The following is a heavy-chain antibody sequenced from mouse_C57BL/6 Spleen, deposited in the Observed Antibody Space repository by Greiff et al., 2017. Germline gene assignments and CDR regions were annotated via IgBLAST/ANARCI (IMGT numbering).Heavy chain of an antibody. Sequence: QVQLQQPGAELVKPGASVKMSCKASGYTFTSYWITWVKQRPGQGLEWIGDIYPGSGSTNYNEKFKSKATLTVDTSSSTAYMQLSSLTSEDSAVYACARMDYYGSADYAVDYLGQGTSVTVSS. J-gene: IGHJ4*01. V-gene: IGHV1-55*01. D-gene: IGHD1-1*01. CDR3: ARMDYYGSADYAVDY. CDR1: GYTFTSYW. CDR2: IYPGSGST.